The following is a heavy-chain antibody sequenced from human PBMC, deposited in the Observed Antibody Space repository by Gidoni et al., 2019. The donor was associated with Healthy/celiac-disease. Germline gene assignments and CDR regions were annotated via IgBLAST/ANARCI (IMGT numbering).Heavy chain of an antibody. CDR1: GFSLSNARMG. J-gene: IGHJ5*02. CDR2: IFSNDEK. CDR3: ARIWIGEEFDP. V-gene: IGHV2-26*01. Sequence: HVTLKESGPVLAKPTETHTLTCTASGFSLSNARMGVSWIRQPPGKALEWLAHIFSNDEKSSSTSLKSRLTSSKDTSKSHVVLTMTNMDPVDTATYYGARIWIGEEFDPWGRGTLVTVSS. D-gene: IGHD3-10*01.